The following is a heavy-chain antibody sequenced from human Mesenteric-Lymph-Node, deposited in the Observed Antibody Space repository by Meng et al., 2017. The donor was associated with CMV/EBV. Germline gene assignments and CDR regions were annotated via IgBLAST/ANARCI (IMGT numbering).Heavy chain of an antibody. V-gene: IGHV1-2*02. Sequence: ASVKVSCKASGYTFTSYYMHWVRQAPGQGLEWMGWINPNSGGTNYAQKFQGRVTMTRDTSISTAYMELSRLRSDDTAVYYCARLIAVATPPVDYWGQGTLVTVSS. CDR2: INPNSGGT. J-gene: IGHJ4*02. D-gene: IGHD6-19*01. CDR1: GYTFTSYY. CDR3: ARLIAVATPPVDY.